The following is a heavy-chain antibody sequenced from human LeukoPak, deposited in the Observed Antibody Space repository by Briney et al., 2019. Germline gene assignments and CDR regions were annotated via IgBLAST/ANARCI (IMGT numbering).Heavy chain of an antibody. D-gene: IGHD3-10*01. Sequence: SQTLSLTCTVSGGSISSGSYCWSWIRQPAGKGLEWVGHIYRSGSTNYNPSLKSRVTISVDTSKNQFSLKLSSVTAADTAVYYCARGLWFGDENPPYFDYWGQGTLVTVSS. J-gene: IGHJ4*02. V-gene: IGHV4-61*09. CDR2: IYRSGST. CDR1: GGSISSGSYC. CDR3: ARGLWFGDENPPYFDY.